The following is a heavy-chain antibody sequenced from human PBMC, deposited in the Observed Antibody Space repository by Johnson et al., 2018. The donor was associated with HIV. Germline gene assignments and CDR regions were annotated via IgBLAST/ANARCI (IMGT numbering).Heavy chain of an antibody. CDR2: IYSGGST. CDR1: GFTVSSNY. J-gene: IGHJ3*02. V-gene: IGHV3-66*01. CDR3: AKDGGSVDAFDI. D-gene: IGHD6-25*01. Sequence: VQLVESGGGLVQPGGSLRLSCAASGFTVSSNYMSWVRQAPGKGLEWVSVIYSGGSTYYADSVRGRFTISRDNANNSLYLQMNSLRAEDTAVDYLAKDGGSVDAFDIWGQGTMVTVSS.